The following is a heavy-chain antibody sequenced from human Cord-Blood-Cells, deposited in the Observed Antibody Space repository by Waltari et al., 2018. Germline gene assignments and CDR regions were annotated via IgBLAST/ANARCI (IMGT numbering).Heavy chain of an antibody. J-gene: IGHJ3*02. Sequence: TNYNPSLKSRVTMSVDTSKNQFSLKLSSVTAADTAVYYCARDLGYYGTTGTTSLEAFDIWGQGTMVTVSS. D-gene: IGHD1-1*01. CDR3: ARDLGYYGTTGTTSLEAFDI. CDR2: T. V-gene: IGHV4-4*07.